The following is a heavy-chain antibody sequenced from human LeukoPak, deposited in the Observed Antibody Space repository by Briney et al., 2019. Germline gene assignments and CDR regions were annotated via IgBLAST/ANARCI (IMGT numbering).Heavy chain of an antibody. CDR2: IYPDDPKT. J-gene: IGHJ6*02. Sequence: GESLKISCKGSGYSFSSYWISWVRQMPGKGLEWMGIIYPDDPKTRYSPSFQGQVTISADKSISTAYLQWNSLKASDTAMYYCARTFGESPLNHLYGMDAWGQGTTDTVSS. CDR3: ARTFGESPLNHLYGMDA. D-gene: IGHD3-10*01. CDR1: GYSFSSYW. V-gene: IGHV5-51*01.